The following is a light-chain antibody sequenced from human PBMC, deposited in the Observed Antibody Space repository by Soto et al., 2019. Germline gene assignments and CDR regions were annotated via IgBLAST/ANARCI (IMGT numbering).Light chain of an antibody. Sequence: EIVMTQSPATLSVSPGERATLSCRASQSVSSNLAWSQLNPGQAPRLRLYGASTRATGIPARFSGSGSGTEFTLAVGSLQSDDCAVYFFEQENNWPRSFGQGTKVEIK. CDR2: GAS. J-gene: IGKJ1*01. V-gene: IGKV3-15*01. CDR1: QSVSSN. CDR3: EQENNWPRS.